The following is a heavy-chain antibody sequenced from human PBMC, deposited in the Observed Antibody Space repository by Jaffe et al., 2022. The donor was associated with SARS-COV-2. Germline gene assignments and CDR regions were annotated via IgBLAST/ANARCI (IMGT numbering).Heavy chain of an antibody. J-gene: IGHJ1*01. D-gene: IGHD1-26*01. V-gene: IGHV3-9*01. CDR1: GFTFDDYA. CDR2: ISWSGSDI. CDR3: AKGVGATGFGGYFQH. Sequence: EVQLVQSGGGLVQPGRSLRLSCAASGFTFDDYAMHWVRQAPGKGLEWVSGISWSGSDIGYADSVKGRFTISRDNAKNSLYLQMNSLRAEDTALYYCAKGVGATGFGGYFQHWGQGTLVTVSS.